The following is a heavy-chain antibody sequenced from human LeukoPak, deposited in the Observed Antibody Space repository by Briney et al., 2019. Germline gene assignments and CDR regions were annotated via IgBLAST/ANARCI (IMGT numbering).Heavy chain of an antibody. CDR3: ARDRYGSGINWFDP. V-gene: IGHV3-20*04. CDR1: GFTFDDYG. J-gene: IGHJ5*02. D-gene: IGHD3-10*01. Sequence: PGGSLRLSCAASGFTFDDYGMSWVRQAPGKGLEWVSGINWNGGSTGYAVSVKGRFTISRDNAKNSLYLQMNSLRAEDTALYYCARDRYGSGINWFDPWGQGTLVTVSS. CDR2: INWNGGST.